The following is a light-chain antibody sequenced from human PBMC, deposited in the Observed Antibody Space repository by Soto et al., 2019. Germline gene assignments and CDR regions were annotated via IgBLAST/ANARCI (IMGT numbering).Light chain of an antibody. CDR3: CSYAGSSTFEV. CDR2: EGS. V-gene: IGLV2-23*03. Sequence: QSALTQPASVSGSPGQSITISCTGTSSDVGSYNLVSWYQQHPGKAPKLRIYEGSKRPSGVSNRFSGSKSGNTASLTISGLEAEDEADYYCCSYAGSSTFEVFGGGTEVTVL. J-gene: IGLJ2*01. CDR1: SSDVGSYNL.